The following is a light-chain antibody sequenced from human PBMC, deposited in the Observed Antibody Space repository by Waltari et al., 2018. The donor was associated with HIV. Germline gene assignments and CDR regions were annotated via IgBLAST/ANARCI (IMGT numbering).Light chain of an antibody. V-gene: IGLV1-47*02. Sequence: QSVLTQPPSASGTPGQRVTISCSGRNSNIGSNSVNWYQQVPGTAPKLLIYSNNQRPSGVPDRFSGSKSDTSASLAISGLRSEDEADYFCAAWDDSLSGRVFGGGTKLTVL. CDR3: AAWDDSLSGRV. CDR2: SNN. CDR1: NSNIGSNS. J-gene: IGLJ3*02.